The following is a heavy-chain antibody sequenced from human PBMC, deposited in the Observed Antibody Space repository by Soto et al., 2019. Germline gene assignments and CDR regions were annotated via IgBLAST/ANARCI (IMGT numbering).Heavy chain of an antibody. Sequence: EVQLVESGGGLVQPGGSLRLSCAASGFTFSSYWMPWVRPAPGKGLVWVSRINSDGSSTYYADSVKGRFTISRDNAKNTLYLQMNSRRAEDTSVYYCARAWGYDKVTLYYYGLDVWGQGTTVTVSS. J-gene: IGHJ6*02. D-gene: IGHD5-12*01. CDR2: INSDGSST. V-gene: IGHV3-74*01. CDR1: GFTFSSYW. CDR3: ARAWGYDKVTLYYYGLDV.